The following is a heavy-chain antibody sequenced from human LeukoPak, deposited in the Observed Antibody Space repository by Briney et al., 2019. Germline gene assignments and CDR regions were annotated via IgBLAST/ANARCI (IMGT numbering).Heavy chain of an antibody. V-gene: IGHV5-51*01. D-gene: IGHD2-15*01. Sequence: GESLKISCKGSGYSFTIYWIGWVRQMPGKGLEWMGFIYPGDSDTRYSPSFQGQVTISADKSISTAYLQWSSLKASDTAMYYCARGYCSGGFCFDYWGQGTLVTVSS. CDR2: IYPGDSDT. J-gene: IGHJ4*02. CDR3: ARGYCSGGFCFDY. CDR1: GYSFTIYW.